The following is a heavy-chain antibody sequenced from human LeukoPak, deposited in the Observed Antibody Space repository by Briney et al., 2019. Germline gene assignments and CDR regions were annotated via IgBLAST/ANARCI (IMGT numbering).Heavy chain of an antibody. CDR1: GFTFSSYG. CDR3: AKDEVGSSGWCFDY. V-gene: IGHV3-30*18. Sequence: GRSLRLSCAASGFTFSSYGMHWVRQAPGKGLEWVAVISYDGSNKYYADSVKGRFTISRDNSKNTLYLQMNSLRAEDTAVYYCAKDEVGSSGWCFDYWGQGTLVTVSP. J-gene: IGHJ4*02. D-gene: IGHD6-19*01. CDR2: ISYDGSNK.